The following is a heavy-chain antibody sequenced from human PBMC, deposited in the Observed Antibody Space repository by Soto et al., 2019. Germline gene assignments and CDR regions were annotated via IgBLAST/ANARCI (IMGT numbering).Heavy chain of an antibody. Sequence: PGGSLRLSCSASGFTFDDYAMHWVRQAPGKGLEWVSGISWNSGSIGYADSVKGRFTISRDNAKNSLYLQMNSLRAEDTAVYYCAIENSRWRYYYYRMDFWGQGTTVTVSS. CDR3: AIENSRWRYYYYRMDF. CDR2: ISWNSGSI. J-gene: IGHJ6*02. CDR1: GFTFDDYA. D-gene: IGHD6-13*01. V-gene: IGHV3-9*01.